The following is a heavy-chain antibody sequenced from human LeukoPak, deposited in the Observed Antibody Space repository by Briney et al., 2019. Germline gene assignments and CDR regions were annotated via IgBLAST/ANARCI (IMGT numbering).Heavy chain of an antibody. J-gene: IGHJ6*02. CDR3: ARGRARYGMDV. CDR2: MNPNSGKS. CDR1: RDTFTNYD. Sequence: GASVKVSCKASRDTFTNYDINWVRQATGQGLEWMGWMNPNSGKSGHAQKFQGKVTMTRNTSISTAYMEVSGLRSEDTAVYYCARGRARYGMDVWGQGTTVTVSS. V-gene: IGHV1-8*01.